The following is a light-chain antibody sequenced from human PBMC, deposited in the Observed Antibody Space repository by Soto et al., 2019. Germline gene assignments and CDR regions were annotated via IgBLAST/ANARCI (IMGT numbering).Light chain of an antibody. CDR2: KAS. J-gene: IGKJ4*01. CDR1: QSVSDW. V-gene: IGKV1-5*03. CDR3: EQDNSYST. Sequence: DIQMTQSPSTLSASVGDRITITCRASQSVSDWLAWYQQKPGKVPKLLIYKASNLESGVPSRFSGSGSGTAFTFTISSLQPDAFRAYYCEQDNSYSTCGAGTKVASK.